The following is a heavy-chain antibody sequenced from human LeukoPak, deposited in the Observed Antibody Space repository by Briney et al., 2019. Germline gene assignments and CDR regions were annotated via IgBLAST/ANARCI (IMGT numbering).Heavy chain of an antibody. CDR3: ARGSPGSYYDSSGYYHFDY. V-gene: IGHV3-48*04. D-gene: IGHD3-22*01. J-gene: IGHJ4*02. Sequence: GGSLRLSCAASGFTFSSYSMNWVRQAPGKGLEGVSYISSSSSTIYYADSVKGRFTISRDNAKNSLYLQMNSLRAEDTAVYYCARGSPGSYYDSSGYYHFDYWGQGTLVTVSS. CDR1: GFTFSSYS. CDR2: ISSSSSTI.